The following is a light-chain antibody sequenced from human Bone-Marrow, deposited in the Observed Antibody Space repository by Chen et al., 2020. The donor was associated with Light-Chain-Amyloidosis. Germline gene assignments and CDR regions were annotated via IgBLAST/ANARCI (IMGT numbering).Light chain of an antibody. V-gene: IGLV2-14*01. CDR2: EVI. CDR1: TSAVGGENH. J-gene: IGLJ1*01. CDR3: SSYTITNTLV. Sequence: QSALTQPASLSGSPGQSITISCTGTTSAVGGENHVSWYQQHPDKASKLMIYEVINRPSWVPDRFSGYKSDNTASLTISGLQTEDEADYFCSSYTITNTLVFGSGTRVTVL.